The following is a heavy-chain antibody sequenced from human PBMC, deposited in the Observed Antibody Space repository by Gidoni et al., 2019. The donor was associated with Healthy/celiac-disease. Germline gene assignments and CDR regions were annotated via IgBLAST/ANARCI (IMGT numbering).Heavy chain of an antibody. D-gene: IGHD2-15*01. CDR2: INPNSGGT. CDR1: GYTYTGYY. V-gene: IGHV1-2*04. J-gene: IGHJ6*02. Sequence: QVQRGQSGAEGKKPGAEGKGACKASGYTYTGYYMHWVRQAPGQGLEWMGGINPNSGGTNYAQKFPGCVTLTRDTSISTAYIELGRLSSDDTAVSYFARECSCGSCPGYYCGMDVWGQGTTVTVSS. CDR3: ARECSCGSCPGYYCGMDV.